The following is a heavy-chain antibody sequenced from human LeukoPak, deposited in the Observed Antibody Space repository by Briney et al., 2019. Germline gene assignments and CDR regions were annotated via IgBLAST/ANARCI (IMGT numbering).Heavy chain of an antibody. J-gene: IGHJ2*01. CDR2: ISYDGSNK. Sequence: GGSLRLSCAASGFTFSSYGMHWVRQAPGKGLEWVAVISYDGSNKYYADSVKGRFTISRDNSKNTLYLQMNSLRAEDMAAYYCAKNRDRGAPTYYYDSSGSSHFDLWGRGTLVTVSS. CDR1: GFTFSSYG. D-gene: IGHD3-22*01. V-gene: IGHV3-30*18. CDR3: AKNRDRGAPTYYYDSSGSSHFDL.